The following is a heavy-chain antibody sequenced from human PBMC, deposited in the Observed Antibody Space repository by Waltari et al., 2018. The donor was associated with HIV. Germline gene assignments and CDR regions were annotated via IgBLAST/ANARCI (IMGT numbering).Heavy chain of an antibody. Sequence: QLQLQESGPGLVKPSETLSLTCTVSGGSISSSSYYWGWIRQPPGKGLEWIGSIYYSGITYYNPSRRSRVTISVDTSKNQFSLKLSSVTAADTAVYYCARAPPDIEVVVAATYGMDVWGQGTTVTVSS. CDR1: GGSISSSSYY. CDR2: IYYSGIT. V-gene: IGHV4-39*07. D-gene: IGHD2-15*01. CDR3: ARAPPDIEVVVAATYGMDV. J-gene: IGHJ6*02.